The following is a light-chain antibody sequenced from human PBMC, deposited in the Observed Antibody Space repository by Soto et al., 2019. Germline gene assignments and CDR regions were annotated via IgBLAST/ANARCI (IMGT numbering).Light chain of an antibody. J-gene: IGKJ3*01. CDR3: QQSYSTPFT. CDR1: QSISSY. CDR2: AAS. Sequence: DIQMTQSPSSLSVSVGDRVTITCRASQSISSYLHWYQQKPGKAPKILIYAASSLQSGVPSRFSGSGSGTDFTLTISSLQPEDFATYYCQQSYSTPFTFGPGTKVDIK. V-gene: IGKV1-39*01.